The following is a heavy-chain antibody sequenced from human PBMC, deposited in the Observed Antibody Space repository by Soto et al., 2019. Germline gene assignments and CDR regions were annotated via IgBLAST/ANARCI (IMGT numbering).Heavy chain of an antibody. Sequence: ESGGGLVQPGRSLRLSCAAAGFTFGDYGMHWVRQAPGKGLEWVSGISWNDGSIGYADSVKGRFTISRDNAKNSLYLEMKSLRAEDTALYYCAKDMAGTTGAFDIWGQGTMVIVSS. J-gene: IGHJ3*02. CDR1: GFTFGDYG. V-gene: IGHV3-9*01. CDR2: ISWNDGSI. D-gene: IGHD1-1*01. CDR3: AKDMAGTTGAFDI.